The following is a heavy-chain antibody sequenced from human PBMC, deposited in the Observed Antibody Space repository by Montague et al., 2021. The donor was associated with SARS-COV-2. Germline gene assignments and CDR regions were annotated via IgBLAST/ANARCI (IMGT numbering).Heavy chain of an antibody. CDR3: AKTRGANSYFYGMDV. V-gene: IGHV4-59*01. CDR2: IYYPGHT. D-gene: IGHD3-10*01. CDR1: GTSITNYY. Sequence: SETLSLTCSVSGTSITNYYWTWVRQAPGKGLEWIGSIYYPGHTKHNPSLQSRLTISVDTYREHFSPTLSSVTAADTAVYYCAKTRGANSYFYGMDVWGPGTTVAVSS. J-gene: IGHJ6*02.